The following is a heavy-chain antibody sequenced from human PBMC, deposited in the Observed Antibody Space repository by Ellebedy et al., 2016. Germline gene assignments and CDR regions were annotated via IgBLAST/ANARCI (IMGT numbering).Heavy chain of an antibody. Sequence: GESLKISCAASGFTFSSYAMSWVRQAPGKGLEVVSSIGGGGGSTNYADSVKGRFTISRDNSKNTLYLQMNSLRAEDTAVYYCAKVDDLRWLRPFIFDHWGQGTLVTVSS. J-gene: IGHJ4*02. D-gene: IGHD4-23*01. CDR2: IGGGGGST. V-gene: IGHV3-23*01. CDR1: GFTFSSYA. CDR3: AKVDDLRWLRPFIFDH.